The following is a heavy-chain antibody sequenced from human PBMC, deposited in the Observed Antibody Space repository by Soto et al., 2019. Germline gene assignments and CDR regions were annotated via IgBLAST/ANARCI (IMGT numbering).Heavy chain of an antibody. V-gene: IGHV3-23*01. CDR2: ITSGGST. J-gene: IGHJ4*02. CDR3: ARGPYSGYDFFDY. Sequence: GGSLRLSCAASGFTFSSYAMNWVRQAPGKGLEWVSGITSGGSTFYADSVKGRFTISRDNSKNTLYLQMNSLRAGDTALYYCARGPYSGYDFFDYWGQGTLVTVSS. D-gene: IGHD5-12*01. CDR1: GFTFSSYA.